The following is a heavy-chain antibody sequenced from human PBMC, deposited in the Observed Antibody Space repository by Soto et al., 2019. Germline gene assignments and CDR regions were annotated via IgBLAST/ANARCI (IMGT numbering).Heavy chain of an antibody. CDR1: GGTFSSYT. J-gene: IGHJ6*03. Sequence: QVQLVQSGAEVKKPGSSVKVSCKASGGTFSSYTISWVRQAPGQGLEWMGRIIPILGIANYAQKFQGRVTITADKSTSTAYMELSSLRSEDTAGYYCARNTYYYYMDVWGKGTTVTVSS. CDR2: IIPILGIA. V-gene: IGHV1-69*02. CDR3: ARNTYYYYMDV.